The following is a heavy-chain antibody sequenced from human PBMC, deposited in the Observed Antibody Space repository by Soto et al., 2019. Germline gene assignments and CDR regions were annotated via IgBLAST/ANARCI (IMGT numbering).Heavy chain of an antibody. CDR2: ISGSGGST. CDR1: GCTCISYA. Sequence: PGRSMRLSCAASGCTCISYARSWVRQAQGKGLEWVSAISGSGGSTYYADSVKGRFTISRDNSKNTLYLQMNSLRAEDTAVYYCAKEPPTLWLSREGNWFDPWGQGTLVTVSS. V-gene: IGHV3-23*01. D-gene: IGHD2-21*01. J-gene: IGHJ5*02. CDR3: AKEPPTLWLSREGNWFDP.